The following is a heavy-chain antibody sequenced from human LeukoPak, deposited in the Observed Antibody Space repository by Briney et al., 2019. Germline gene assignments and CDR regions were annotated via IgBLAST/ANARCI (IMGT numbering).Heavy chain of an antibody. V-gene: IGHV3-21*04. CDR1: GFTFSSYS. J-gene: IGHJ4*02. CDR3: AKWGCTSCYEYYFDY. Sequence: GGSLRLSCAASGFTFSSYSMNWVRQAPGKGLEWVSSISSSSSYIYYADSVKGRFTISRDNSKNTLYLQMNSLRAEDTAVYYCAKWGCTSCYEYYFDYWGQGTLVTVSS. CDR2: ISSSSSYI. D-gene: IGHD2-2*01.